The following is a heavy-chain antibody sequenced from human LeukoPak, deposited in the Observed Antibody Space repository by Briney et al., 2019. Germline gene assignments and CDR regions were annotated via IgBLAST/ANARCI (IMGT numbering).Heavy chain of an antibody. CDR3: ARQWLTPHWFDP. CDR2: INHSGST. CDR1: GGSFSGYY. V-gene: IGHV4-34*01. Sequence: PSETLSLTCAVYGGSFSGYYWSWLRQPPGKGLEWFGEINHSGSTNYNPSLKSRVTISVDTSKNQFSLKLSSVTAADTAVYYCARQWLTPHWFDPWGQGTLVTVSS. J-gene: IGHJ5*02. D-gene: IGHD6-19*01.